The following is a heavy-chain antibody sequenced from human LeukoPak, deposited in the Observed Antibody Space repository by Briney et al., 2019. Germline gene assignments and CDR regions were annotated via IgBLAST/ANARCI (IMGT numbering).Heavy chain of an antibody. CDR3: AKGFGVIAVAGTTGYYFDY. J-gene: IGHJ4*02. D-gene: IGHD6-19*01. CDR2: ISSSSSYI. V-gene: IGHV3-21*01. CDR1: GFTFSSYS. Sequence: GGSLRLSCAASGFTFSSYSMNWVRQAPGKGLEWVSSISSSSSYIYYADSVKGRFTISRDNSKNTLYLQMNSLRAEDTAVYYCAKGFGVIAVAGTTGYYFDYWGQGTLVTVSS.